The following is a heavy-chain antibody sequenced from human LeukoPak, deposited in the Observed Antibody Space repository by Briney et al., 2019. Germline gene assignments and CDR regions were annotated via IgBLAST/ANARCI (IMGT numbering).Heavy chain of an antibody. J-gene: IGHJ6*02. CDR1: GFTFSSYG. V-gene: IGHV3-33*01. Sequence: GGSLRLSCAASGFTFSSYGMHWVRQAPGKGLEWVAVIWYDGSNKYYADSVKGRFTISRDNSKNTLYLQMNSLRAEDTAVYYCARDRIVVVPAAHLYYYGMDVWGQGTTVTVSS. D-gene: IGHD2-2*01. CDR3: ARDRIVVVPAAHLYYYGMDV. CDR2: IWYDGSNK.